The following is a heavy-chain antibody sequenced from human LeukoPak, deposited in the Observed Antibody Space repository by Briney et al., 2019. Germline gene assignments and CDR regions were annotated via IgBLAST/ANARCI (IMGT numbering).Heavy chain of an antibody. CDR1: GGSFSGYY. CDR3: ARGPNIIRSGGYYKGDLKGAFDI. J-gene: IGHJ3*02. V-gene: IGHV4-34*01. D-gene: IGHD3-3*01. Sequence: PSETLSLTCAVYGGSFSGYYWSWIRQPPGKGLEWIGEIKHSGSTNYNPSLKSRVTISVDTSKNQFSLKLSSVTAADTAVYYCARGPNIIRSGGYYKGDLKGAFDIWGQGTMVTVSS. CDR2: IKHSGST.